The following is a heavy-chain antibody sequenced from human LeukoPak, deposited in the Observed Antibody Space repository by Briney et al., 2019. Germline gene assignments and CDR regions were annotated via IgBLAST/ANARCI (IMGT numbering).Heavy chain of an antibody. CDR1: GYTFTSYG. V-gene: IGHV1-18*01. CDR2: ISAYNGNT. CDR3: ARRPYCGGDCYALDAFDI. J-gene: IGHJ3*02. Sequence: ASVKVSCKASGYTFTSYGISWVRQAPGQGLEWMGWISAYNGNTNYAQKLQGRVTMTTDTSTSTAYMELRSLRSDDTAVYYCARRPYCGGDCYALDAFDIWGQGTMVTVSS. D-gene: IGHD2-21*02.